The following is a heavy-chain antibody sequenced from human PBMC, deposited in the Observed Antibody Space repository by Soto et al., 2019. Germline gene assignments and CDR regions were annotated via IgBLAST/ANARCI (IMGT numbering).Heavy chain of an antibody. CDR2: IYWDDNS. V-gene: IGHV2-5*02. D-gene: IGHD3-10*01. J-gene: IGHJ4*02. CDR1: GFSLSTSGVG. CDR3: AHWGGNSGPFDY. Sequence: QITLKESGPTLVKPTQTLTLTCTFSGFSLSTSGVGVGWIRQPPGKAPDWLALIYWDDNSLYSPSLKSRLTVTRGTSKNQVVLTMTNMVPVDTATNYCAHWGGNSGPFDYWGQGTLVTVSS.